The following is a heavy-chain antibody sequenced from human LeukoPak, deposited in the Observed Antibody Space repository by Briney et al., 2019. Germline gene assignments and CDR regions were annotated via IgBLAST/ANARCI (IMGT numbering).Heavy chain of an antibody. V-gene: IGHV3-11*06. CDR1: GFTFSDYY. CDR2: ISTGSTYT. J-gene: IGHJ4*02. Sequence: GGSLRLSCAAFGFTFSDYYMSWIRQAPEKGLEWVSHISTGSTYTNYADSVKGRFTISRDNAKNSLYLQMNSLRAEDTAVYYCARDDIRGYSYGYGYWGQGTLVTVSS. CDR3: ARDDIRGYSYGYGY. D-gene: IGHD5-18*01.